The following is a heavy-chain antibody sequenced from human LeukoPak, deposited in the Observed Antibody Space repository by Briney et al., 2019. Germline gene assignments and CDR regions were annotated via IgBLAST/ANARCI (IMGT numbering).Heavy chain of an antibody. D-gene: IGHD6-13*01. CDR3: ARNTDARYSSSWYRAPTDYYYYMDV. Sequence: ASVKVSCKASGYTFTSYGISWVRQAPGQGLEWMGWISAYNGNTNYAQKLQGRVTMTTDTSTSTAYMELRSLRSDDTAVYYCARNTDARYSSSWYRAPTDYYYYMDVWGKGTTVTVSS. CDR1: GYTFTSYG. V-gene: IGHV1-18*01. CDR2: ISAYNGNT. J-gene: IGHJ6*03.